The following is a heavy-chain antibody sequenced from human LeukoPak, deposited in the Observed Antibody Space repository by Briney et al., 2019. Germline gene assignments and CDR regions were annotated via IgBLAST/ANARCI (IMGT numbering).Heavy chain of an antibody. Sequence: KPSETLSLTCTVSGASISGSSPYFWGWIRQTPGKGRQWMGSIYYSGITYYTPSLKSGLTISVDTSRNRFSLKLSSVSAADTAVYYCARYSGMGYSPGTYSNSWGQGTRVTVSS. D-gene: IGHD1-26*01. CDR3: ARYSGMGYSPGTYSNS. CDR2: IYYSGIT. J-gene: IGHJ4*02. CDR1: GASISGSSPYF. V-gene: IGHV4-39*01.